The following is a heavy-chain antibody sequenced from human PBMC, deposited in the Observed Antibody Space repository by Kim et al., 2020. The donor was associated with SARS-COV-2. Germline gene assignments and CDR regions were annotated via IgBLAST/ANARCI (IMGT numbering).Heavy chain of an antibody. V-gene: IGHV3-30*18. CDR3: AKGSGYYQPFDY. D-gene: IGHD3-22*01. CDR2: ISYDGSNK. CDR1: GFTFSSYG. Sequence: GGSLRHSCAASGFTFSSYGMHWVRQAPGKGLEWVAVISYDGSNKYYADSVKGRFTISRDNSKNTLYMQMNSLRAEDTAVYYCAKGSGYYQPFDYWGQGTPVTVSS. J-gene: IGHJ4*02.